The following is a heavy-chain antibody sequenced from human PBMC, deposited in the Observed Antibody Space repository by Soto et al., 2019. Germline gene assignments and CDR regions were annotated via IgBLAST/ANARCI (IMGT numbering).Heavy chain of an antibody. D-gene: IGHD3-3*01. CDR3: ARGTYYDFWSGYPDAFDI. CDR1: GGSISSSSYY. J-gene: IGHJ3*02. CDR2: IYYSGST. V-gene: IGHV4-39*01. Sequence: QLQLQESGPGLVKPSETLSLTCTVSGGSISSSSYYWGWIRQPPGKGLEWIGSIYYSGSTYYNPSLKSRVTISVDTSKNQFSLKLSSVTAADTAVYYCARGTYYDFWSGYPDAFDIWGQGTMVTVSS.